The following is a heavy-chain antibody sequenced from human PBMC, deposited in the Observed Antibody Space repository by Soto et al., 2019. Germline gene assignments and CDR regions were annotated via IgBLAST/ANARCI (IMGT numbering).Heavy chain of an antibody. CDR3: ARDLKRYYDSSGYGYYYYGMDV. D-gene: IGHD3-22*01. J-gene: IGHJ6*02. CDR1: GGTFSSYA. V-gene: IGHV1-69*13. Sequence: SVKVSCKASGGTFSSYAISWVRQAPGQGLEWMGGTIPIFGTANYAQKFQGRVTITADESTTTACMEMSSLRSEDTAVYYCARDLKRYYDSSGYGYYYYGMDVWGQGTTLTVSS. CDR2: TIPIFGTA.